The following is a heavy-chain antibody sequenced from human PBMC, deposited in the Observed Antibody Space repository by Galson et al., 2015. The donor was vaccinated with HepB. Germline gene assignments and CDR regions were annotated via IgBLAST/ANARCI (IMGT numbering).Heavy chain of an antibody. V-gene: IGHV3-66*02. CDR2: IYTGGST. CDR3: ARILYNWNLNYYYGMDV. J-gene: IGHJ6*02. CDR1: GFTVSSDY. Sequence: SLRLSCAASGFTVSSDYMNWVRQAPGKGLEWLSVIYTGGSTYYADSVKGRFTISRDHSKNTVYLQMNSLRPEDTVVYYCARILYNWNLNYYYGMDVWGQGTTVTVSS. D-gene: IGHD1-20*01.